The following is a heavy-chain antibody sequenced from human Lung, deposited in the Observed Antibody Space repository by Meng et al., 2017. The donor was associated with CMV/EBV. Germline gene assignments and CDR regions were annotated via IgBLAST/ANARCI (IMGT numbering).Heavy chain of an antibody. V-gene: IGHV3-33*01. J-gene: IGHJ4*02. CDR2: IWYDGSKK. Sequence: SGFTFSNYVMHRFRQDPGKGLEWVAMIWYDGSKKFYADSVKGRFTISRDNSKNTLYLQMNNLSVEDMAVYYCASEEGYGSGSYFGDYWSQGTLVTVSS. D-gene: IGHD3-10*01. CDR3: ASEEGYGSGSYFGDY. CDR1: GFTFSNYV.